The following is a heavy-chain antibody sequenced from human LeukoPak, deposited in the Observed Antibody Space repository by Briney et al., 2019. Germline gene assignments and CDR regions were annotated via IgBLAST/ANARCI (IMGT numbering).Heavy chain of an antibody. Sequence: SETLSLTCTVSGGSISSYYWSWIRQPPGKGLEWIGYIYYSGSTNYTPSLKSRVNISVDTSKNQFSLKLSSVTAADTAVYYCARGSPPYCSGGSCYPNWFDPWGQGTLVTVSS. V-gene: IGHV4-59*01. J-gene: IGHJ5*02. CDR2: IYYSGST. D-gene: IGHD2-15*01. CDR1: GGSISSYY. CDR3: ARGSPPYCSGGSCYPNWFDP.